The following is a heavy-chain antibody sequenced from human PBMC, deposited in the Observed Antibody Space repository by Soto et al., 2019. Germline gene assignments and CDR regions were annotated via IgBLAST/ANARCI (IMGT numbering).Heavy chain of an antibody. J-gene: IGHJ4*02. D-gene: IGHD3-22*01. V-gene: IGHV3-23*01. CDR2: ISGSGGST. CDR1: GFSFSSYA. CDR3: ANTDSKWLFRYFDY. Sequence: EVQLLESGGGLVQPGGSLRLSCAASGFSFSSYAMSWVRQAPGKGLEWVSAISGSGGSTYYADSVKGRFTISRDNSKNTLYLQMNSLRAEDTAVYYCANTDSKWLFRYFDYWGQGTLVTVSS.